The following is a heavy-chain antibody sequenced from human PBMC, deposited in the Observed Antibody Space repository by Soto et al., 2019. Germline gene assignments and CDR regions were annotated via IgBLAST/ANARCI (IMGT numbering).Heavy chain of an antibody. CDR3: AKDFIPRNSIYDPFDI. D-gene: IGHD2-21*01. V-gene: IGHV3-23*01. CDR2: VGGGGSDT. CDR1: GFNFANYA. Sequence: EGRLLESGGDLVQPGGSLEVSCRASGFNFANYAMSWVRQAPGKGPEWVSSVGGGGSDTKYADSVRGRFTISRDDSKNTLFLHMNGLRAEDTAIYFCAKDFIPRNSIYDPFDIWGQGTTVTVSS. J-gene: IGHJ3*02.